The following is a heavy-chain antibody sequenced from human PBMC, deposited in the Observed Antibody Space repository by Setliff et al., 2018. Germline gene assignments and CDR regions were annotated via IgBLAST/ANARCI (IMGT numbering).Heavy chain of an antibody. V-gene: IGHV4-31*01. CDR3: ASWGSAIGFDL. CDR1: GDSIMSPTYT. D-gene: IGHD3-16*01. Sequence: SETLSLTCTVSGDSIMSPTYTWTWIRQLPGKGLEWIGYISRSGSTSYNSSLKRQITISLDTSKNQLSLKMNSVTAADTAVYYCASWGSAIGFDLWGQGTVVTVSS. CDR2: ISRSGST. J-gene: IGHJ3*01.